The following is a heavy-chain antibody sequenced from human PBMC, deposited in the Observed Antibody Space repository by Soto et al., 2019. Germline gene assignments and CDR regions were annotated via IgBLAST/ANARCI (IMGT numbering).Heavy chain of an antibody. Sequence: SETLSLTCTVSGGSISSYYWSWIRQPPGKGLEWIGYIYNSGSTNYNPSLKSRVTISVDASKNQFSLKLSSVTAADTAVYYCARGSTGYSSSWYRYWGQGTLVTVSS. CDR2: IYNSGST. CDR3: ARGSTGYSSSWYRY. V-gene: IGHV4-59*08. D-gene: IGHD6-13*01. CDR1: GGSISSYY. J-gene: IGHJ4*02.